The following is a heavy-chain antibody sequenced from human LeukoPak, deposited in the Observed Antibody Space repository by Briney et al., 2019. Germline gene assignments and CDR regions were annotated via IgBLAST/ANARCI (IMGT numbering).Heavy chain of an antibody. CDR2: FSSRSSYI. V-gene: IGHV3-21*01. D-gene: IGHD1-7*01. CDR1: GLTFSSYS. Sequence: PGGSLRLSCAASGLTFSSYSMNWVRQAPGKGLEWVSSFSSRSSYIYYADSVKGRFTISRDNAKNSLYLQMNSLRAEDTAVYYCARRNWDYYFDYWGQGTLVTVSS. J-gene: IGHJ4*02. CDR3: ARRNWDYYFDY.